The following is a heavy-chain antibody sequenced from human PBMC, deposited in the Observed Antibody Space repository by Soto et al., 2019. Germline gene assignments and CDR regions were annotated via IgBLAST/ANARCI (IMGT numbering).Heavy chain of an antibody. J-gene: IGHJ3*02. V-gene: IGHV4-59*01. CDR3: ANVGDGYNLESAFDI. CDR2: IYYNGNT. Sequence: PSETLSLTCTVSGGSISSYYWSWIRQPPGKGLEWIGYIYYNGNTNYNPSLKSRVTISVDTSKKQFSLKLSSVTAADTAVYYCANVGDGYNLESAFDIWGQGTMCTVSS. D-gene: IGHD5-12*01. CDR1: GGSISSYY.